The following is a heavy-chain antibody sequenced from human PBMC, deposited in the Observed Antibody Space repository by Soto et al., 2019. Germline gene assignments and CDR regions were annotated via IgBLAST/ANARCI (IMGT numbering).Heavy chain of an antibody. V-gene: IGHV3-21*01. CDR1: GFTFTRYS. CDR2: LSSTSNYI. CDR3: ARESEDLTSNFDY. Sequence: WGSLRLSCAASGFTFTRYSMNWVRQAPGRGLVWGSSLSSTSNYIYYADSMKGRFTVSRDNAKNSVYLEMSSLSAEDTAAYYCARESEDLTSNFDYWGQGTLVTVS. J-gene: IGHJ4*02.